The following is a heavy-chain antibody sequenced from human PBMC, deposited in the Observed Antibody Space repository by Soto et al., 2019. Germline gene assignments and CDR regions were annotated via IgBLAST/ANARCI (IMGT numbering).Heavy chain of an antibody. CDR3: ARHGGVAAAAPGNWFDP. CDR2: IDPSDSYT. D-gene: IGHD6-13*01. Sequence: PGESLKISCKGSGYSFTSYWISWVRQMPGKGLEWMGRIDPSDSYTNYSPSFQGHVTISADKSISTAYLQWSSLKASDTAMYYCARHGGVAAAAPGNWFDPWGQGTLVTVS. J-gene: IGHJ5*02. CDR1: GYSFTSYW. V-gene: IGHV5-10-1*01.